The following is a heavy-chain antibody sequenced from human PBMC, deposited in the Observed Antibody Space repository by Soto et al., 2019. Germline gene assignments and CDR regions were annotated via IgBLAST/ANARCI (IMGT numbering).Heavy chain of an antibody. CDR1: GFTFSSYA. CDR2: ISYDGSNK. V-gene: IGHV3-30-3*01. CDR3: ARGGDYVWGSYLIGPVDY. Sequence: GGSLRLSCAASGFTFSSYAMHWVRQAPGTGLEWVAVISYDGSNKYYADSVKGRFTISRDNTKNTLYLQMNSLGAEDTAVYYCARGGDYVWGSYLIGPVDYWGQGTLVTVSS. J-gene: IGHJ4*02. D-gene: IGHD3-16*02.